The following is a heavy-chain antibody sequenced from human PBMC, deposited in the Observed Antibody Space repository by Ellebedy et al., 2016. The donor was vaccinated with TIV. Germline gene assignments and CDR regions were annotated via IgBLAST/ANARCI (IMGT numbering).Heavy chain of an antibody. D-gene: IGHD5-18*01. Sequence: GESLKISCTASGFSVSNNYMAWVRQAPGKGLEWVSVIHSDGTTNYADSVKGRFTISRDNSENTLHLQMDSLRVVDTAVYYCARDTHSYVRFDYWGQGTLVTVSS. CDR2: IHSDGTT. CDR3: ARDTHSYVRFDY. J-gene: IGHJ4*02. V-gene: IGHV3-53*01. CDR1: GFSVSNNY.